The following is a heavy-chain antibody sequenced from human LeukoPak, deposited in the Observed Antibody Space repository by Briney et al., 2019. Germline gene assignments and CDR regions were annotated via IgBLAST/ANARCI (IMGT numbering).Heavy chain of an antibody. J-gene: IGHJ4*02. D-gene: IGHD2-21*02. V-gene: IGHV4-39*07. CDR2: IYYSGST. CDR1: GGSISSSSYY. Sequence: SETLSLTCTVSGGSISSSSYYWGWIRQPPGKGLECIGSIYYSGSTYYNPSLKSRVTISVDTSKNQFSLKLSSVTAADTAVYYCARVKGVVTAILDYWGQGTLVTVSS. CDR3: ARVKGVVTAILDY.